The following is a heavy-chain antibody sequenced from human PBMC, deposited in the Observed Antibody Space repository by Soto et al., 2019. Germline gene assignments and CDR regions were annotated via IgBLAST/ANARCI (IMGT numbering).Heavy chain of an antibody. CDR2: ISSSSSYI. Sequence: GGSLRLSCAASGFTFSSYSMNWVRQAPGKGLEWVSSISSSSSYIYYADSVKGRFTISRDNAKNSLYLQMNSLRAEDTAVYYYARAQLELRPYYYYYMDVWGKGTTVTVSS. CDR1: GFTFSSYS. CDR3: ARAQLELRPYYYYYMDV. D-gene: IGHD1-7*01. J-gene: IGHJ6*03. V-gene: IGHV3-21*01.